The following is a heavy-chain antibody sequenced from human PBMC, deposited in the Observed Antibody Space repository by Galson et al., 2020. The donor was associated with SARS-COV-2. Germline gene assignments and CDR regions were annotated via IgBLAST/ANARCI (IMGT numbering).Heavy chain of an antibody. Sequence: SGPTLVKPTQTLTLTCTFSGFSLSTSGVGVGWIRQPPGKALEWLALIYWDDDKRYSPSLKSRLTITKDTSKNQVVLTMTNMDPVDTATYYCAHRDGYNFGTPYFDYWGQGTLVTVSP. V-gene: IGHV2-5*02. CDR1: GFSLSTSGVG. J-gene: IGHJ4*02. CDR2: IYWDDDK. CDR3: AHRDGYNFGTPYFDY. D-gene: IGHD5-12*01.